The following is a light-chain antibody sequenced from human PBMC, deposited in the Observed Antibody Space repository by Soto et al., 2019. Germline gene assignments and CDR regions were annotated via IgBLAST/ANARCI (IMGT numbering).Light chain of an antibody. CDR1: QSVRGN. CDR2: GAS. Sequence: IVMTQSPATLSVSPGERATLSCRASQSVRGNLAWYQQKPGQSPRLLIYGASSRATGIPVRFSGSGSGTEFTLTISSLQSEDFAVYYCQQYNNWPQLTFGGGTKVDI. CDR3: QQYNNWPQLT. V-gene: IGKV3-15*01. J-gene: IGKJ4*01.